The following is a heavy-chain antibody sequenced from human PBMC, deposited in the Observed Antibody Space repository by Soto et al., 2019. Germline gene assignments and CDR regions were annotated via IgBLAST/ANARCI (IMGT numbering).Heavy chain of an antibody. J-gene: IGHJ5*02. CDR1: GGSISSGDYY. CDR3: ATAYEDNWFDP. D-gene: IGHD2-21*01. Sequence: ETLSLTCTVSGGSISSGDYYWSWIRQPPGKGLEWIGSIYYSGSTYYNPSLKSRVTISVDTSKNHFSLKLSSVTAADTAVYYCATAYEDNWFDPWGQGTLVTVSS. V-gene: IGHV4-39*02. CDR2: IYYSGST.